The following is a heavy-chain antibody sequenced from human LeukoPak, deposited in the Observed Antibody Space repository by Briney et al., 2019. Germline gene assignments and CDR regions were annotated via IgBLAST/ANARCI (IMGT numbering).Heavy chain of an antibody. Sequence: ASVKVSCKASGYTFTSYSISWVRQAPGQGLEWMGWISAYNGNTNYAQKLQGRVTMTTDTSTSTAYMELRSLRSDDTAVYYCARVDSLIQLWIHEWGYFDYWGQGTLVTVSS. J-gene: IGHJ4*02. CDR1: GYTFTSYS. D-gene: IGHD5-18*01. CDR3: ARVDSLIQLWIHEWGYFDY. CDR2: ISAYNGNT. V-gene: IGHV1-18*01.